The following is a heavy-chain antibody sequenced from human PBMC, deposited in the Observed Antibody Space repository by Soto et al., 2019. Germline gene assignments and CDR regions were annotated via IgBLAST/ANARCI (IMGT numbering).Heavy chain of an antibody. V-gene: IGHV3-7*01. J-gene: IGHJ4*02. CDR3: VRDYPVLNPY. CDR2: IKEDGSVK. D-gene: IGHD2-8*01. CDR1: GFTFSTYW. Sequence: EVQLVESGGGLVQPGGSLRLSCAASGFTFSTYWMSWVRQAPGKGLEWVADIKEDGSVKKYVDSVKGRFTISRDNARNLVYLQMNSLRAEDTAVYYCVRDYPVLNPYWGQGTLVTVSS.